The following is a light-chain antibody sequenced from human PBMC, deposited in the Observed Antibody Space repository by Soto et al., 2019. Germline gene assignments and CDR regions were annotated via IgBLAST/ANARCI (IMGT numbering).Light chain of an antibody. J-gene: IGKJ5*01. Sequence: VLTQSPGTLSLSPGESATLSCRASQPVNSYLNWYQQQPGQSPRLLMSDTSHRATGTPARFSGSGSGTDFTLTISSLEPEDFAVYYCQQRKNWQVTFGQGTRLEIK. CDR1: QPVNSY. CDR2: DTS. CDR3: QQRKNWQVT. V-gene: IGKV3D-11*01.